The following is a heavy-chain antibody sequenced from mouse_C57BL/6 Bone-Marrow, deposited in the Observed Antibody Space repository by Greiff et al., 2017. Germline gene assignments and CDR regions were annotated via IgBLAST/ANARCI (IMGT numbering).Heavy chain of an antibody. Sequence: EVKLMESGPELVKPGASVKIPCKASGYTFTDYNMDWVKQSHGKSLEWIGDINPNNGGTIYNQKFKGKATLTVDKSSSTAYMELRSLTSEDTAVYYCARWYYGSSYAMDYWGQGTSVTVSS. CDR1: GYTFTDYN. J-gene: IGHJ4*01. V-gene: IGHV1-18*01. CDR3: ARWYYGSSYAMDY. CDR2: INPNNGGT. D-gene: IGHD1-1*01.